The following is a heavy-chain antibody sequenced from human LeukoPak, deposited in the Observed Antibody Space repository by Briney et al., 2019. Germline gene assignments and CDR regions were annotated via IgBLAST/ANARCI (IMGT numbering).Heavy chain of an antibody. Sequence: GGSLRLSCAASGFIFSSYSMNWVRQAPGKGLEWVSSISSSSSYIYYADSVKGRFTISRDNAKNSLYLQMNSLRAEDTAVYYCARDLYSSGPNWFDPWGQGTLVTVSS. CDR2: ISSSSSYI. D-gene: IGHD6-25*01. V-gene: IGHV3-21*01. CDR1: GFIFSSYS. CDR3: ARDLYSSGPNWFDP. J-gene: IGHJ5*02.